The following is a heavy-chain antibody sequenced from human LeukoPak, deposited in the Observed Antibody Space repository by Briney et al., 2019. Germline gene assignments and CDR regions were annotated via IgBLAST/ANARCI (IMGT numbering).Heavy chain of an antibody. CDR1: GGSISSYY. V-gene: IGHV4-59*12. CDR2: IYYSGST. D-gene: IGHD3-22*01. CDR3: ARGYYYDSSGYDY. Sequence: PSETLSLTCTVYGGSISSYYWSWIRQPPGKGLEWIGYIYYSGSTNYNPSLKSRVTISVDTSKNQFSLKLSSVTAADTAVYYCARGYYYDSSGYDYWGQGTLVTVSS. J-gene: IGHJ4*02.